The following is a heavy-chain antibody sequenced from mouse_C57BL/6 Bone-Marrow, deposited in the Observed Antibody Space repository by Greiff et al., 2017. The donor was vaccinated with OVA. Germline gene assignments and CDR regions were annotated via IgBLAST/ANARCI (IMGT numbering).Heavy chain of an antibody. CDR3: ARIGHYYGSSYWYFDV. CDR1: GYTFTDYY. V-gene: IGHV1-19*01. D-gene: IGHD1-1*01. Sequence: EVQLQQSGPVLVKPGASVKMSCKASGYTFTDYYMNWVKQSHGKSLEWIGVINPYNGGTSYNQKFKGKATLTVDKSSSTAYMELNSLTSEDSAVYYCARIGHYYGSSYWYFDVWGTGTTVTVSS. J-gene: IGHJ1*03. CDR2: INPYNGGT.